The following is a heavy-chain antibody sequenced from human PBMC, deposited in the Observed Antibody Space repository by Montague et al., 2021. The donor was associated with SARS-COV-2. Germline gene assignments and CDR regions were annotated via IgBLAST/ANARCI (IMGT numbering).Heavy chain of an antibody. Sequence: QSGAEVKAPGESLTISCENSGYTFPTYWIGWVRQMPGKGLQWVGIIYPRDSDTRYSPSFAGQVTISADTSMNTAYLHWSSLKASDSGMNYCATTRDSTFGFDSWGQGTLVTVSS. CDR1: GYTFPTYW. J-gene: IGHJ5*01. CDR3: ATTRDSTFGFDS. CDR2: IYPRDSDT. V-gene: IGHV5-51*01. D-gene: IGHD2/OR15-2a*01.